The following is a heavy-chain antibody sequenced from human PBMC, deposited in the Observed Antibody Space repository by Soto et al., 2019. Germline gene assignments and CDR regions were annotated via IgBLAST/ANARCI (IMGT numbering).Heavy chain of an antibody. CDR1: GGTFSSYA. Sequence: SVKVSCKASGGTFSSYAISWVRQGPGQGLEWMGGIIPIFGTANYAQKFQGRVTITADKSTSTAYMELSSLRSEDTAVYYCARDRIVGAKAYDYWGQGTLVTVSS. V-gene: IGHV1-69*06. CDR3: ARDRIVGAKAYDY. D-gene: IGHD1-26*01. J-gene: IGHJ4*02. CDR2: IIPIFGTA.